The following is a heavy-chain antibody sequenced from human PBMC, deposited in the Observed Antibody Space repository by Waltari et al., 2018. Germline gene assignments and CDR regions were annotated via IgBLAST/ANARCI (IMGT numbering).Heavy chain of an antibody. CDR3: TTDSGHEGDVFHWVNDR. V-gene: IGHV3-15*01. D-gene: IGHD3-9*01. CDR2: RRSKADGGTI. J-gene: IGHJ5*02. Sequence: EVQMVESGGGWLRSGGSLGPSWEALGFPLGRAGRVWVGRAPGKGLEWVGRRRSKADGGTIHYAASVKGRFFISRDDSENTMYLHMSSLKTEDAGVYYCTTDSGHEGDVFHWVNDRWGQGTLVTVSS. CDR1: GFPLGRAG.